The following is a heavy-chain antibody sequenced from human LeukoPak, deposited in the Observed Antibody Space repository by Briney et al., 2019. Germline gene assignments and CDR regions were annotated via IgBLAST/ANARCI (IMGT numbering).Heavy chain of an antibody. Sequence: TLSLTCAVSGGSISSNNWWGWVRQPPGKGLEWIGEIYHSGSPNYNPSLKSRVTISVDKSRNHFSLNLSSVTAADTAVYYCARVNINNWHSCDYWGRETLVTVSS. J-gene: IGHJ4*02. D-gene: IGHD1-1*01. CDR3: ARVNINNWHSCDY. CDR1: GGSISSNNW. V-gene: IGHV4-4*02. CDR2: IYHSGSP.